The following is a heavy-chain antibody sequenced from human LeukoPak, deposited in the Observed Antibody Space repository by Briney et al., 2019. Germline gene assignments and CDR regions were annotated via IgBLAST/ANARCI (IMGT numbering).Heavy chain of an antibody. CDR2: IYYSGNT. D-gene: IGHD3-10*01. J-gene: IGHJ3*02. CDR3: ARFPDYYGSGYDAFDI. Sequence: SETLSLTCTVSGGSVSGYYWSWIRQPLGKGLEWIGYIYYSGNTKYNPSLKNRVTMSVDTSKNQFSLKLSSVTAADTAVYYCARFPDYYGSGYDAFDIWGQGTMVTVSS. V-gene: IGHV4-59*08. CDR1: GGSVSGYY.